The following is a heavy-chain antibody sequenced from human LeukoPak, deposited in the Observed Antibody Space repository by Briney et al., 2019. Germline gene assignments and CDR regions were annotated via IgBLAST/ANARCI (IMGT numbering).Heavy chain of an antibody. J-gene: IGHJ4*02. Sequence: PGGSLRLSCAVSGFTFSSYSMNWVRQAPGKGLKWVSSISSSSRYIYYADSVKGRFTISRDNAKNSLYLQMNSLRAEDTAVYYCARAGLDSGSYFTDYWGQGTLVTVSS. V-gene: IGHV3-21*01. D-gene: IGHD1-26*01. CDR1: GFTFSSYS. CDR3: ARAGLDSGSYFTDY. CDR2: ISSSSRYI.